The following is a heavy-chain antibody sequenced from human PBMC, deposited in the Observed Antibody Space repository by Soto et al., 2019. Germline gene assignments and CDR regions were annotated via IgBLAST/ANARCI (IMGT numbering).Heavy chain of an antibody. CDR2: INPNSGGT. Sequence: ASVKVSCKASGYTFTGYYMHWVRQAPGQGLEWMGWINPNSGGTNYAQKFQGWVTMTRDTSISTAYMELSRLRSDDTAVYYCARDRHSGSYFYYGMEVWGQGTTVTVSS. CDR3: ARDRHSGSYFYYGMEV. V-gene: IGHV1-2*04. J-gene: IGHJ6*02. D-gene: IGHD1-26*01. CDR1: GYTFTGYY.